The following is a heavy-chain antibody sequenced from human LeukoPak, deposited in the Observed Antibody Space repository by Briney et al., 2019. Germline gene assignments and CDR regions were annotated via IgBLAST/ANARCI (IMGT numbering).Heavy chain of an antibody. D-gene: IGHD2-2*01. CDR1: GYTFTSYY. CDR3: ARDGVARERCSSTSCYGVGSFDY. CDR2: INPSGGST. J-gene: IGHJ4*02. Sequence: ASVTVSYKASGYTFTSYYMHWVRQAPGQGGDGMGIINPSGGSTSYAQKFQGRVTMTRDTSTSTVYMELSSLRSEDTAVYYCARDGVARERCSSTSCYGVGSFDYWGQGTLVTVSS. V-gene: IGHV1-46*01.